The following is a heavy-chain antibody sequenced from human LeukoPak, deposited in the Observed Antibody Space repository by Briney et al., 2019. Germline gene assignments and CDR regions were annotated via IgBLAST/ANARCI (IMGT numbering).Heavy chain of an antibody. CDR2: IYYSGST. CDR3: ARDRDGYNYVRGYYYMDV. Sequence: SETLSLTCTVSGGSISSYYWSWIRQPPGKGLEWIGYIYYSGSTNYNPSLKSRVTISVATSKNQFSLKLSSVTAADTAVYYCARDRDGYNYVRGYYYMDVWGKGTTVTVSS. CDR1: GGSISSYY. J-gene: IGHJ6*03. V-gene: IGHV4-59*01. D-gene: IGHD5-24*01.